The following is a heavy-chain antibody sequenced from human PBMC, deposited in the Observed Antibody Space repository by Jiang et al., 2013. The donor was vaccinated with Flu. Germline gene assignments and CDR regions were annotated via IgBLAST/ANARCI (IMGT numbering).Heavy chain of an antibody. D-gene: IGHD3-3*01. CDR3: ARDPTYYDFGVVIIHWFDP. CDR1: GYTFTSYA. CDR2: INTNTGNP. V-gene: IGHV7-4-1*01. Sequence: QSGSELKKPGASVKVSCKASGYTFTSYAMNWVRQAPGQGLEWMGWINTNTGNPTYAQGFTGRFVFSLDTSVSTAYLQICSLKAEDTAVYYCARDPTYYDFGVVIIHWFDPWGQGTLVTVSS. J-gene: IGHJ5*02.